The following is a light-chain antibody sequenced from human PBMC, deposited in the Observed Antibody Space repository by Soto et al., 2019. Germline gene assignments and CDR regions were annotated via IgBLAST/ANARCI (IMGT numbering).Light chain of an antibody. Sequence: QSVLTQPPSVSAAPGQKVTNSCSGSSSNIGNNYVSWYQQLPGTAPKLLIYDNNKRPSGIPDRFSGSKSGTSATLGITGLQTGDEADYYCGTWDSSLSDVVFGGGTKLTVL. V-gene: IGLV1-51*01. CDR2: DNN. CDR3: GTWDSSLSDVV. CDR1: SSNIGNNY. J-gene: IGLJ2*01.